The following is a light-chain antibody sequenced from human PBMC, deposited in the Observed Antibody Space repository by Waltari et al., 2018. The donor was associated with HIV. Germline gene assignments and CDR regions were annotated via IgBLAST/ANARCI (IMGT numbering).Light chain of an antibody. CDR3: CSFSGNYTSYV. J-gene: IGLJ1*01. Sequence: QSALTQPRSVSGSPGQSVTISCPGTSSDVRVYNYVSWYQQFSDKAPKLTIYDVTKRPSGVPDRFSGSKSGNTASLTIRGLQAEDEADYYCCSFSGNYTSYVFGTGTKVTVL. V-gene: IGLV2-11*01. CDR2: DVT. CDR1: SSDVRVYNY.